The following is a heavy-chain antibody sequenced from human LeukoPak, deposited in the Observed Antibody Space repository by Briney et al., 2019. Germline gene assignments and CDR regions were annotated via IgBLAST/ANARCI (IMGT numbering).Heavy chain of an antibody. J-gene: IGHJ4*02. D-gene: IGHD4/OR15-4a*01. CDR1: VFTFSSER. Sequence: GGSLRLSCIPSVFTFSSERMLWVPQAPGKGLAWVFTISSGSNYSYYAGSLKGRFTISRDDAKNSLYLQMSSLRAEDTADYYCARDLPVSGAYHNFDCWGQGTLVTVSS. CDR3: ARDLPVSGAYHNFDC. V-gene: IGHV3-21*01. CDR2: ISSGSNYS.